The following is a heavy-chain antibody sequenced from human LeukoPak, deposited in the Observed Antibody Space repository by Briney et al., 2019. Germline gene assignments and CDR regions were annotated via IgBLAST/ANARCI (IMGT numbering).Heavy chain of an antibody. CDR2: ISGSGDST. D-gene: IGHD2-15*01. CDR3: AKGRSGVVVAALNY. CDR1: GFTFSSYA. V-gene: IGHV3-23*01. J-gene: IGHJ4*02. Sequence: GGSLRLSCAASGFTFSSYAMSWVRQAPGKWLEWVSTISGSGDSTYYADSVKGRFTISRDNSKNTLYLQMNSLRADDTAVYYCAKGRSGVVVAALNYWGQGTPVTVSS.